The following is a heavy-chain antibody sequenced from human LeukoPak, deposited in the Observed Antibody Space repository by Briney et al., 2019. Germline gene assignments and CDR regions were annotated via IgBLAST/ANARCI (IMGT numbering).Heavy chain of an antibody. D-gene: IGHD5/OR15-5a*01. J-gene: IGHJ4*02. Sequence: GGSLRLSCAASGFTFSNAWMSWVRQAPGKGLEWVAVISYDGSNKYYADSVKGRFTISRDNSKNTLYLQMNSLRAEDTAVYYCAKDRLLVDDGYFDYWGQGTLVTVSS. CDR1: GFTFSNAW. CDR2: ISYDGSNK. CDR3: AKDRLLVDDGYFDY. V-gene: IGHV3-30*18.